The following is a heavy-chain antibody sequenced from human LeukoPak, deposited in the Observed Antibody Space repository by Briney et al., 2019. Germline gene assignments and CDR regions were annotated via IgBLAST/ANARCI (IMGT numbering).Heavy chain of an antibody. CDR3: ARCYYDSSGYIDY. V-gene: IGHV4-34*01. CDR2: INLSGST. CDR1: GGAVRGYY. Sequence: SETLSVTCAVYGGAVRGYYCSWILQHPGKGLQWMGEINLSGSTNYNPSLKSRVNISVDTSKNQFSLKLSYVTAADTAVYYCARCYYDSSGYIDYWGQGTLVTVSS. D-gene: IGHD3-22*01. J-gene: IGHJ4*02.